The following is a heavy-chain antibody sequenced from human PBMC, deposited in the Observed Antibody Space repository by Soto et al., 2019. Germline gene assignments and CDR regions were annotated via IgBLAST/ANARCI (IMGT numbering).Heavy chain of an antibody. CDR2: IYNTGST. D-gene: IGHD6-6*01. CDR1: GVSVNSDNYY. Sequence: SETLSLTCTVSGVSVNSDNYYWSWIRQPPGKGLEWIGHIYNTGSTTYNPSLMSRVTILLDTSRNRFSLSLNSVTAADTAVFYCAREYSNSPEAFDFWGRGTLVTGSS. V-gene: IGHV4-61*03. CDR3: AREYSNSPEAFDF. J-gene: IGHJ4*02.